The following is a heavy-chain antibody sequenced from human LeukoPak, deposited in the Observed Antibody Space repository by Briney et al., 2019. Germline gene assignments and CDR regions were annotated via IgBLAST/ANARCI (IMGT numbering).Heavy chain of an antibody. V-gene: IGHV4-34*01. Sequence: SETLSLTCAVYGGSFSGYYWSWIRQPPGKGLEWIGEINHSGSTNYNPSLKSRVTISVDTSKNQFSLKLSSVTAADTAVYYCARGWRVIDYWGQGTLVTVSS. D-gene: IGHD3-10*01. CDR2: INHSGST. J-gene: IGHJ4*02. CDR3: ARGWRVIDY. CDR1: GGSFSGYY.